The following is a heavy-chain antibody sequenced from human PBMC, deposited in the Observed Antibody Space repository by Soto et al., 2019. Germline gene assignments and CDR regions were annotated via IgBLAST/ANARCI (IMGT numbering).Heavy chain of an antibody. CDR1: GYTFTGYY. CDR2: INPNSGGT. CDR3: ARAKGGFGETSDY. D-gene: IGHD3-10*01. Sequence: QVPLVQSGAEVKKSGASVKVSCKASGYTFTGYYMHWVRQAPGQGLEWMGWINPNSGGTNYAQKFQGRVTMTRHTSISTAYMELSRLRSDDTAVSYCARAKGGFGETSDYWGQGTLVTVSS. V-gene: IGHV1-2*02. J-gene: IGHJ4*02.